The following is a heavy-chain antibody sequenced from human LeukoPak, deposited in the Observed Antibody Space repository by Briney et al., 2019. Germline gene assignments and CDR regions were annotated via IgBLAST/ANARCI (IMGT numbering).Heavy chain of an antibody. CDR1: GFTFSSYE. CDR2: ISSSGSTI. CDR3: ARDSVRDGYNPRDFDY. Sequence: PGGSLRLSCAASGFTFSSYEMKWVRQAPGKGLEWVSYISSSGSTIYYADSVKGRFTISRDNAKNSLYLQMNSLRAEDTAVYYCARDSVRDGYNPRDFDYWGQGTLVTVSS. J-gene: IGHJ4*02. D-gene: IGHD5-24*01. V-gene: IGHV3-48*03.